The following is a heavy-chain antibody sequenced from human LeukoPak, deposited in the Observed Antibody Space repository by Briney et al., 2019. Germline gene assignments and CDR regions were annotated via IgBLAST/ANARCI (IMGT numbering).Heavy chain of an antibody. CDR3: AKDRNYYDSTALIVYECYFDY. Sequence: GGSVRLSCAASGFTFSSYAMSWVRQAPGKGLEWVSAISGSGGSTYYADSVKGRFTISRDNSKNTLYLQMNSLRAEDTAVYYCAKDRNYYDSTALIVYECYFDYWGQGTLVTVSS. CDR1: GFTFSSYA. D-gene: IGHD3-22*01. J-gene: IGHJ4*02. CDR2: ISGSGGST. V-gene: IGHV3-23*01.